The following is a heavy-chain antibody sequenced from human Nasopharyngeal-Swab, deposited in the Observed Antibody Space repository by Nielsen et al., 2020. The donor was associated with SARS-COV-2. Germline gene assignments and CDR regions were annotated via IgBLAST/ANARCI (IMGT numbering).Heavy chain of an antibody. Sequence: GGSLSLSFAAFGFTFISYDMHWVRQATGKGLEWVSAIGTAGDTYYPGSVKGRFTISRENAKNSLYLQMNSLRAGDTAVYYCARGPVDTAMARGLFDYWGQGTLVTVSS. CDR1: GFTFISYD. J-gene: IGHJ4*02. V-gene: IGHV3-13*01. CDR3: ARGPVDTAMARGLFDY. CDR2: IGTAGDT. D-gene: IGHD5-18*01.